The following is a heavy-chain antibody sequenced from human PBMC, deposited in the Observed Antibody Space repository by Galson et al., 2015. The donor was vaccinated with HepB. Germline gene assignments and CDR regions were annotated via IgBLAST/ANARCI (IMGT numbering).Heavy chain of an antibody. CDR2: ISYDGSNK. CDR3: ARVGVLRGSWYYFDY. Sequence: SLRLSCAASGFTFSSYAMHWVRPAPGKGLEWVAVISYDGSNKYYADSVKGRFTISRDNSKNTLYLQMNSLRAEDTAVYYCARVGVLRGSWYYFDYWGQGTLVTVSS. CDR1: GFTFSSYA. J-gene: IGHJ4*02. V-gene: IGHV3-30*04. D-gene: IGHD6-13*01.